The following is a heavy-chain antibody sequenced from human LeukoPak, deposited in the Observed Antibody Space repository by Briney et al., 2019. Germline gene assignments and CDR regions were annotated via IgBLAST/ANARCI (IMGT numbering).Heavy chain of an antibody. D-gene: IGHD3-16*01. CDR1: GFTFKSYS. J-gene: IGHJ6*02. Sequence: GGSLRLSLPASGFTFKSYSMNWARQAPGKGLEWVASINHNGNVNYYVDSVKGRFTISRDNAKNSLYLQMSNLRAEDTAVYFCARGGGLDVWGQGATVTVSS. CDR3: ARGGGLDV. CDR2: INHNGNVN. V-gene: IGHV3-7*03.